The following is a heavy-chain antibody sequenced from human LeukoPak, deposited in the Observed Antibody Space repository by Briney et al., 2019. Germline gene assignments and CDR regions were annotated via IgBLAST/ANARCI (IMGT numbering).Heavy chain of an antibody. Sequence: ASVKVSCKASGYTFTSYDINWVRQATGQGLEWMGWMNPNSGGTNHAQKFQGRVTMTRDTSIRTAYMELSRLRSDDTAMYYCARYYIEGRCFDYWGQGTLVTVSS. CDR1: GYTFTSYD. CDR2: MNPNSGGT. D-gene: IGHD3-10*01. CDR3: ARYYIEGRCFDY. J-gene: IGHJ4*02. V-gene: IGHV1-2*02.